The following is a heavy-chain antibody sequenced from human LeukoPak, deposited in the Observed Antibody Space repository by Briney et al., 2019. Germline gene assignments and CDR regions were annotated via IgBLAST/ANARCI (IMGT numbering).Heavy chain of an antibody. CDR2: IRQDGSEK. Sequence: GGSLRLSCAASGFIFSSYWMTWVRQAPGKGLEWVANIRQDGSEKYYVDSVKGRFTISRDNAKNSLYLQMNSLRAEDTAVYYCARDPPRITAAGASDYWGQGTLVTVSS. J-gene: IGHJ4*02. V-gene: IGHV3-7*01. CDR1: GFIFSSYW. CDR3: ARDPPRITAAGASDY. D-gene: IGHD6-13*01.